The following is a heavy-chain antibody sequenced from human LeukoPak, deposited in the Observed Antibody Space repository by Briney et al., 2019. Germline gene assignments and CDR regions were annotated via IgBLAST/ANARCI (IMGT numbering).Heavy chain of an antibody. CDR3: ATSISVAENAFDI. V-gene: IGHV3-30*04. Sequence: GGSLRLSCAASGFTFSSYAMDWVRQAPGKGLAWVASISYDGTNKYYADSVKGRFTTSRDDSRSTLYLQMNSLRTEDTAVYYCATSISVAENAFDIWGQGTMVTVSS. CDR1: GFTFSSYA. D-gene: IGHD6-19*01. CDR2: ISYDGTNK. J-gene: IGHJ3*02.